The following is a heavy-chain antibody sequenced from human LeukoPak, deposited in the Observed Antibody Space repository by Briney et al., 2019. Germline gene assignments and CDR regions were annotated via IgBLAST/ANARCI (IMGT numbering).Heavy chain of an antibody. CDR1: GGSISSGGYY. V-gene: IGHV4-31*03. D-gene: IGHD6-13*01. Sequence: SQTLSLTCTVSGGSISSGGYYWSWIRQHPGKGLEWIGYIYYSGSTYYNPSLKSRVTISVDTSKNQFSLKLSSVTAADTAVYYCARWDRIAAAGTEAFDIWGQGTMVTVSS. CDR2: IYYSGST. J-gene: IGHJ3*02. CDR3: ARWDRIAAAGTEAFDI.